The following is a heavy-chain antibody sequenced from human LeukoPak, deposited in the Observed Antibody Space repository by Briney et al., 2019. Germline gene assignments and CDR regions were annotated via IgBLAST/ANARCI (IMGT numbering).Heavy chain of an antibody. D-gene: IGHD1-26*01. Sequence: GGSLRLSCAASGFTFSDYYMSWIRQAPGKGLEWVSYISSSGSTIYYADSVKGRFTISRDNAKNSLYLQMNSLRAEDTAVYYCAKARGGTYQTYFFDYWGQGTLVTVSS. CDR3: AKARGGTYQTYFFDY. CDR2: ISSSGSTI. J-gene: IGHJ4*02. V-gene: IGHV3-11*01. CDR1: GFTFSDYY.